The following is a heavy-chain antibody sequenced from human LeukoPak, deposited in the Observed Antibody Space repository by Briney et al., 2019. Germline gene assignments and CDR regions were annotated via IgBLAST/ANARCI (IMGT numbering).Heavy chain of an antibody. V-gene: IGHV4-34*01. D-gene: IGHD4-17*01. CDR2: INHSGST. Sequence: PSETLSLTCAVYGGSFSGYYWSWFRQPPGKGLEWIGEINHSGSTNYNPSLKSRVTISVDTSKNQFSLKLSSVTATDTAVYYCARWGDYVAFDIWGQGTMVTVSS. CDR3: ARWGDYVAFDI. CDR1: GGSFSGYY. J-gene: IGHJ3*02.